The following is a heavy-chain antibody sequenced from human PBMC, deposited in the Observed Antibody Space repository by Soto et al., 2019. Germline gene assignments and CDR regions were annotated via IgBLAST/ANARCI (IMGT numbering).Heavy chain of an antibody. CDR2: ISSSSSYI. J-gene: IGHJ4*02. D-gene: IGHD6-13*01. CDR3: ARGAGAIDY. CDR1: GFTFGSYS. Sequence: GGSLRLSCAASGFTFGSYSMNWVRQAPGKALEWVSSISSSSSYIYYADSVKGRFTISRDNAKNSLYLQMNSLRAEDTAVYYCARGAGAIDYWGQGTLVTVSS. V-gene: IGHV3-21*01.